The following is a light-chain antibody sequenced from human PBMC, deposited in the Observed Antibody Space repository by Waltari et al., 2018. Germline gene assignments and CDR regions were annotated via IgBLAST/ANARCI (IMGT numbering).Light chain of an antibody. Sequence: DIVMTQSPDSLAVSLGERATINCKSSQSLLYKSNNKNYLAWYQQKPGQPPKLLIYWAATRESGVPDRFSGSGSGTDFTLTISSLQAEDVAGYYCQQYYSTPWTFGQGTKVEVK. CDR2: WAA. CDR1: QSLLYKSNNKNY. CDR3: QQYYSTPWT. J-gene: IGKJ1*01. V-gene: IGKV4-1*01.